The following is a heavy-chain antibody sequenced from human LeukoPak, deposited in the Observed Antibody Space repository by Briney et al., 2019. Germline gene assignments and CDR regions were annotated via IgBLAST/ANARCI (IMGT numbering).Heavy chain of an antibody. V-gene: IGHV4-34*01. J-gene: IGHJ6*04. D-gene: IGHD3-10*01. CDR1: GGSFSGYY. Sequence: SETLSLTCAVYGGSFSGYYWSWIRQPPGKGLEWIGEINHSGSTNYNPSLKSRATISVDTSKNQFSLKLSSVTAADTAVYYCARSYYYGSGPYYYGMDVWGKGTTVTVSS. CDR2: INHSGST. CDR3: ARSYYYGSGPYYYGMDV.